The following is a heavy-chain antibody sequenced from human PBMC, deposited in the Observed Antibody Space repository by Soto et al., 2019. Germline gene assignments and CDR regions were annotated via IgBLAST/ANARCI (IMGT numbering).Heavy chain of an antibody. Sequence: QITLKESGPTLVKPTQTLTLTCNFSGFSLSTYGVGVGWIRQPPGKALEWLALIYWDDDTRFSPSLNSRLAITKDTSKSQVVLTMTHMDPVDTATYYWAHRPGFSMAFDYWGPGSLVTVSS. V-gene: IGHV2-5*02. CDR2: IYWDDDT. J-gene: IGHJ4*02. D-gene: IGHD3-10*01. CDR1: GFSLSTYGVG. CDR3: AHRPGFSMAFDY.